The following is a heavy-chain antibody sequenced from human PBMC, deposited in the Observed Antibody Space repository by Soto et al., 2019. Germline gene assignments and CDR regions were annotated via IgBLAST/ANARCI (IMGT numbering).Heavy chain of an antibody. CDR2: ISDDGNNK. V-gene: IGHV3-30-3*01. CDR3: TRERWGWSSFDI. D-gene: IGHD2-21*01. J-gene: IGHJ3*02. Sequence: QVQLVESGGGVVRPGRSLRLCCVASGFTFSSYSMHWVRQAPGKGLEWVAVISDDGNNKYYADSVKGRFTISRDNSKNTLYLQMNSLRAEDTAVYYCTRERWGWSSFDIWGQGTMVTVSS. CDR1: GFTFSSYS.